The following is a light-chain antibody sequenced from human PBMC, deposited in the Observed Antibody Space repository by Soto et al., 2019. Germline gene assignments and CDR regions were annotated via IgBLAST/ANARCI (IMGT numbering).Light chain of an antibody. V-gene: IGLV2-8*01. Sequence: QSALTQPPSASGSPGQSVTISCTGTSSDVGGYNYGSWYQQYPCRATKLIIYEVTKRPSEVPDRFSGSKSGNTASLAVSGLQAEDEADYYGSSYAASYNFYCVFGGGTKLPVL. CDR3: SSYAASYNFYCV. CDR1: SSDVGGYNY. J-gene: IGLJ3*02. CDR2: EVT.